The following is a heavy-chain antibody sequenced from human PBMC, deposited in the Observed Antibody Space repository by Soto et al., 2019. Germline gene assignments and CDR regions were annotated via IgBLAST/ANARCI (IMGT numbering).Heavy chain of an antibody. CDR1: GESFSGYY. CDR2: INHSGST. CDR3: ARSDFWSGCLDY. D-gene: IGHD3-3*01. J-gene: IGHJ4*02. V-gene: IGHV4-34*01. Sequence: SETLSLTCAVYGESFSGYYWSWIRQAPGKGLEWIGEINHSGSTNYNPSLKSRVTISVDTSKNQFSLKLNSVTGADTAVYYCARSDFWSGCLDYWGQGTLVTVSS.